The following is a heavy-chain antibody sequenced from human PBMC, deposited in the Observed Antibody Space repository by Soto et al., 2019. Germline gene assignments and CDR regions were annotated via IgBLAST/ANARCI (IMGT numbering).Heavy chain of an antibody. CDR1: GGSISSGDSY. D-gene: IGHD5-18*01. J-gene: IGHJ4*01. CDR2: IYYTGST. CDR3: ARNRGYSYGVDY. V-gene: IGHV4-30-4*01. Sequence: SETLSLTCTVSGGSISSGDSYWSWIRQPPGKGLEWIGYIYYTGSTYYNPSLKSRVTISVDTSKNHFSLKLSSVTAADTAVYYCARNRGYSYGVDYWGHGTMVTVSS.